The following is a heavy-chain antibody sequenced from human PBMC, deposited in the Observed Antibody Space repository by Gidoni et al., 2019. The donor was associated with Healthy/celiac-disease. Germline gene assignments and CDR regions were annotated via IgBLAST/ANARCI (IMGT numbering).Heavy chain of an antibody. CDR2: IKQDGSEK. CDR3: ARRGSDYGDLYYYYGMDV. D-gene: IGHD4-17*01. CDR1: GLTFSSYW. V-gene: IGHV3-7*01. Sequence: EVQLVESGGGLVQPGGSLRLSCAASGLTFSSYWMSWVRQAPGKGREWVANIKQDGSEKYYVDSVKGRFTISRDNAKNSLYLQMNSLRAEDTAVYYCARRGSDYGDLYYYYGMDVWGQGTTVTVSS. J-gene: IGHJ6*02.